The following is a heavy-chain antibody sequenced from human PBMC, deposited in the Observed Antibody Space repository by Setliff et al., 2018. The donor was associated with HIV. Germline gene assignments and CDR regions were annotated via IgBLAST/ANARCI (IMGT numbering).Heavy chain of an antibody. CDR1: GFTFSSCW. J-gene: IGHJ6*03. Sequence: GGSLRLSCAASGFTFSSCWVTWVRQGPGKGLEWVANIKQDGSEKYYADSVKGRFTISRDNVKNSLYLQMNSLRAEDTAVYYCVRDRGSYYYYYYYMDVWGKGTTVTVSS. CDR2: IKQDGSEK. CDR3: VRDRGSYYYYYYYMDV. D-gene: IGHD1-26*01. V-gene: IGHV3-7*01.